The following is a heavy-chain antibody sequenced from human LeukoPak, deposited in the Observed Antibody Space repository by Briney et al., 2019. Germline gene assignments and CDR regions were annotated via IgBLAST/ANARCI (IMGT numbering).Heavy chain of an antibody. V-gene: IGHV1-69*05. J-gene: IGHJ4*02. CDR3: ARARKSHDGDY. D-gene: IGHD3-3*01. CDR1: GGTFSSYA. Sequence: SVKVSCKASGGTFSSYAISWVRQAPGQGLEWMGGVIPIFGTANYAQKFQGRVTMTTDTSTSTAYMELRSLRSDDTAVYYCARARKSHDGDYWGQGTLVTVSS. CDR2: VIPIFGTA.